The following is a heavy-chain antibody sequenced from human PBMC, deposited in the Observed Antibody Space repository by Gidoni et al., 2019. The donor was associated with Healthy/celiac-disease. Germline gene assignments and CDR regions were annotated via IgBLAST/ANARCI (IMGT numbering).Heavy chain of an antibody. V-gene: IGHV3-33*01. CDR1: GLSLDNHG. CDR3: ARDRLRGSGTTLDV. Sequence: QVQLVESGGGVVQPGTSLRLSCDASGLSLDNHGMHWVRLAPGKGLEWVAVIWSDGSNGDYADPVKGRFTISRDNSKNTLFLQMNSLRVEDTATYFCARDRLRGSGTTLDVWGKGTTVIVSS. D-gene: IGHD3-10*01. J-gene: IGHJ6*04. CDR2: IWSDGSNG.